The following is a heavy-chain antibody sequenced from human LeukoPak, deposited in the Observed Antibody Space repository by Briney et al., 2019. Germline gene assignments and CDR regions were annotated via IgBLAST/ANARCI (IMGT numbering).Heavy chain of an antibody. Sequence: PGGSLRLSCAASGFTFQNYAMHWVRQAPGKGLEWVSYISSSSSTIYYADSVKGRFTISRDNAKNSLYLQMNSLRAEDTAVYYCARDIYYDSSGYYGSVYWGQGTLVTVSS. D-gene: IGHD3-22*01. V-gene: IGHV3-48*04. CDR1: GFTFQNYA. CDR2: ISSSSSTI. J-gene: IGHJ4*02. CDR3: ARDIYYDSSGYYGSVY.